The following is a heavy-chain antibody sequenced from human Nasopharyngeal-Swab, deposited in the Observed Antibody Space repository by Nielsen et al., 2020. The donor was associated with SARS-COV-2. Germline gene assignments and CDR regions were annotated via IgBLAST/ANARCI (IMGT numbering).Heavy chain of an antibody. Sequence: GESLKISCAASGFTFSGYAMSWVRQAPGKGLEWVSGINSPGGTYYRDSVKGRFTISKDNSQNTLYLQMDSLRAEDTAIYYCVKDYPEPVGSSSIFDYWGQGIQVTVSS. V-gene: IGHV3-23*01. J-gene: IGHJ4*02. CDR3: VKDYPEPVGSSSIFDY. D-gene: IGHD3-10*01. CDR1: GFTFSGYA. CDR2: INSPGGT.